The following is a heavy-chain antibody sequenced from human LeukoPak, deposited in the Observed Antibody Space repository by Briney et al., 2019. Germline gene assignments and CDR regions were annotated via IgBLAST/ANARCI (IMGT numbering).Heavy chain of an antibody. Sequence: GGSLRLSCAASGFXFSSYAMSWVRQAPGKGLKWVSAISGSGGSTYYADSVKGRFTISRDNAKYALYLQMNSLRGEDTAFYYCVREATAEYYFDYWGQGTLVTVSS. J-gene: IGHJ4*02. D-gene: IGHD6-13*01. V-gene: IGHV3-23*01. CDR1: GFXFSSYA. CDR3: VREATAEYYFDY. CDR2: ISGSGGST.